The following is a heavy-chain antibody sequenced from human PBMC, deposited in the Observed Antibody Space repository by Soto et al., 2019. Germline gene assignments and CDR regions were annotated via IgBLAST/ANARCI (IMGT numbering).Heavy chain of an antibody. CDR1: GFTFSSYW. CDR2: IKQDGSEK. D-gene: IGHD3-10*01. CDR3: AREDYYGSGSYYS. V-gene: IGHV3-7*01. Sequence: GGSLRLSCAASGFTFSSYWMSWVRQAPGKGLEWVANIKQDGSEKYYVDSVKGRFTISRDNAKNSLYLQMNSLRAEDTAVYYCAREDYYGSGSYYSWGQGTLVTVSS. J-gene: IGHJ5*02.